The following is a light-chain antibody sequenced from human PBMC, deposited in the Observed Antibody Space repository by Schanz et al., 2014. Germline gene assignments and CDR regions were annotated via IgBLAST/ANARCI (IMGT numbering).Light chain of an antibody. V-gene: IGKV3-11*01. CDR3: QQYYSTPYT. CDR1: QSVSSF. CDR2: DAS. Sequence: EIVLTQSPATLSLSPGERATLSCRASQSVSSFLAWYQQKPGQAPSLLIYDASNRATGIPARFSGSGSGTDFTITISSRQAEDVAVYYCQQYYSTPYTFVQGTKLEIK. J-gene: IGKJ2*01.